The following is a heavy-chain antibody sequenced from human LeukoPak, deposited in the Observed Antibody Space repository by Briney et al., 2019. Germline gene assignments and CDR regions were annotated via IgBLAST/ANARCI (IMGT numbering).Heavy chain of an antibody. J-gene: IGHJ4*02. CDR1: GGSFSGYY. CDR2: INHSGRT. Sequence: KPSETLSLTCAVYGGSFSGYYWSWIRQPPGRGLEWIGEINHSGRTNYNLSLKSRVTISVDKSKNQISLKLSSVTAADTAVYYCARQGDRGYSYGVWGQGTLVSVSS. CDR3: ARQGDRGYSYGV. V-gene: IGHV4-34*01. D-gene: IGHD5-18*01.